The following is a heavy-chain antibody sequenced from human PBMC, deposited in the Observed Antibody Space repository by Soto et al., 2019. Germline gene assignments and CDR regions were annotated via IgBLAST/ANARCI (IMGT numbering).Heavy chain of an antibody. CDR2: IYYSGST. Sequence: SETLSLTCTVSGGSISSGDYYWSWIRQPPGKGLEWIGYIYYSGSTYYNPSLKSRVTISVDTSKNQFSLKLSSVTAADTAVYYCARHLYYDISPGYLRPYHYYGMDVWGQGTTVTVYS. CDR3: ARHLYYDISPGYLRPYHYYGMDV. CDR1: GGSISSGDYY. J-gene: IGHJ6*02. V-gene: IGHV4-30-4*01. D-gene: IGHD3-9*01.